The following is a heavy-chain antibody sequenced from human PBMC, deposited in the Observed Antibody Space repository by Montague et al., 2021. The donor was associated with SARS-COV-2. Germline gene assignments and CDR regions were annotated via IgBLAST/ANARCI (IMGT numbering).Heavy chain of an antibody. V-gene: IGHV3-33*01. Sequence: SFLLSSPASGFSFSDYAMHWIRQAPALALEWVAVIWYDGSNSYYADSVKGRFTISRDNSKNAVYLQMNSLTADDTAIYYCAREKKEVQMDYWGLGTLVTVSS. J-gene: IGHJ4*02. CDR3: AREKKEVQMDY. CDR2: IWYDGSNS. D-gene: IGHD5-24*01. CDR1: GFSFSDYA.